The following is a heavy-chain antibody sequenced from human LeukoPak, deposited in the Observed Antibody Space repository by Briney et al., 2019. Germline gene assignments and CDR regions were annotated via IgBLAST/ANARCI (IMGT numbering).Heavy chain of an antibody. CDR2: IKEDGSEK. CDR1: GFTFSRYW. J-gene: IGHJ3*02. V-gene: IGHV3-7*03. CDR3: AKDSLTYYDILTGYSIGGAFDI. Sequence: GGSLRLSCAASGFTFSRYWMSWVRQAPGMGLEWVADIKEDGSEKHYVKSVKGRFTISRDNARNSLYLQMNSLRAEDTALYYCAKDSLTYYDILTGYSIGGAFDIWGQGTMVTVSS. D-gene: IGHD3-9*01.